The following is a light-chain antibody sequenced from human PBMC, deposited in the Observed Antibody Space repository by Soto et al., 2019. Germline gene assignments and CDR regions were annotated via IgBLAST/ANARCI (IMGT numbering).Light chain of an antibody. Sequence: QLVLTQPPSVSGAPGQRVTISCTGSSSNFGAGYDVHWYQQLPGTAPKLLIYANNNRPSGIPDRFSGSKSGTSASLAITGLQAKDEADYYCQSYDIHLSASLVFGGGTQLTVL. CDR1: SSNFGAGYD. CDR3: QSYDIHLSASLV. V-gene: IGLV1-40*01. J-gene: IGLJ2*01. CDR2: ANN.